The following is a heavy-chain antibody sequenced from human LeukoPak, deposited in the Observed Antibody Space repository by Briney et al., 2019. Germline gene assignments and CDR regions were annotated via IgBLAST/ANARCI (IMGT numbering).Heavy chain of an antibody. J-gene: IGHJ4*02. CDR1: GYTFTGYY. CDR3: AREEVDYGATFAH. CDR2: INPKSGGT. D-gene: IGHD4-17*01. V-gene: IGHV1-2*02. Sequence: ASVKVSCKASGYTFTGYYIHWVRQAPGQGLEWMGWINPKSGGTDFAQKFQGRVTMTRDTSISPAYMELSRLRSDDTAVYYCAREEVDYGATFAHWGQGTLVTVSS.